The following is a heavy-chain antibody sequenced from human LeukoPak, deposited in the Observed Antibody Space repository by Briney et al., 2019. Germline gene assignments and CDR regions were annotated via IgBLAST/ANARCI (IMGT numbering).Heavy chain of an antibody. V-gene: IGHV4-59*01. Sequence: SETLSLTCSVSGVSISNYYWTWVRQPPGKGLEWIGYIYYSGSTSYNPSLKSRVTISVDTSKNQFSLKLSSVTAADTGVYYCARGSGDVVTGYRTFYYYMDVWGKGTTVTVSS. CDR1: GVSISNYY. CDR2: IYYSGST. D-gene: IGHD3-9*01. CDR3: ARGSGDVVTGYRTFYYYMDV. J-gene: IGHJ6*03.